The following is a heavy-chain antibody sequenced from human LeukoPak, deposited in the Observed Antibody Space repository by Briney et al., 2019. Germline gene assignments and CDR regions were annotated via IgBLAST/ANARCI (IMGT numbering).Heavy chain of an antibody. Sequence: GGSLRLSCAASGFTLSNAWMNWVRQAPSKELEWVGLIKSKANGETRDYAAPVKGRFTISRDDSDNTLYLQMNSLRAEDTAVYYCARVLYGSYGGIDPWGQGTLVTVSS. V-gene: IGHV3-15*01. D-gene: IGHD3-10*01. CDR1: GFTLSNAW. J-gene: IGHJ5*02. CDR2: IKSKANGETR. CDR3: ARVLYGSYGGIDP.